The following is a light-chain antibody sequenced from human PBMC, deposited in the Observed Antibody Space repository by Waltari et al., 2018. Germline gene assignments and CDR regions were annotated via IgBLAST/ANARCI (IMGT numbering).Light chain of an antibody. CDR3: QTWNIGIRV. Sequence: QLALTQSPSASASLGASVTLTCTLRSGHHTYAIAWHQQPPEKAPRYLMKVNSDGSYAKADGIPDRFSGSSSGAERFLTISSLKSEDEADYYCQTWNIGIRVFGIGTKVTVL. CDR1: SGHHTYA. J-gene: IGLJ1*01. V-gene: IGLV4-69*01. CDR2: VNSDGSY.